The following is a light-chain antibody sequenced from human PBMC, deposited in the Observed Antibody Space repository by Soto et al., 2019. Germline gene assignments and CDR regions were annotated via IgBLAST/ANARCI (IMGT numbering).Light chain of an antibody. CDR3: AAWDDRLNGVV. CDR2: NSN. CDR1: NSDIGTRNG. Sequence: QSVLTQPPSVSGAPGQRVTISCTGINSDIGTRNGVHWYQQLPGTAPKLLIYNSNLRPSGVPDRFSGSKSGTSASLAISGLQSEDEADYYCAAWDDRLNGVVFGGGTKLTVL. J-gene: IGLJ2*01. V-gene: IGLV1-44*01.